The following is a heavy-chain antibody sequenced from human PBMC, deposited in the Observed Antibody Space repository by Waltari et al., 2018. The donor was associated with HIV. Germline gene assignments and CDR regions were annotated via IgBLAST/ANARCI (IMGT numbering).Heavy chain of an antibody. CDR1: VNNFPSSR. J-gene: IGHJ4*02. CDR3: ATSRSTYYDTGGYFDY. V-gene: IGHV5-51*03. D-gene: IGHD3-22*01. CDR2: IYPGDSDT. Sequence: EVQLVQFGAEVKTPGASLKISLKASVNNFPSSRSTRVRQMPGKGLEWMGIIYPGDSDTRYSPSFQGQVTISAYKSISTAYLQWSSLKASDTAMYYCATSRSTYYDTGGYFDYWGQGTLVTVSS.